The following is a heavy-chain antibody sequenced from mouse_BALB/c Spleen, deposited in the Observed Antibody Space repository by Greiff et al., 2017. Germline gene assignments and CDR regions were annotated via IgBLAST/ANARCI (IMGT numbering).Heavy chain of an antibody. CDR1: GYTFTSYW. D-gene: IGHD2-2*01. J-gene: IGHJ3*01. V-gene: IGHV1-5*01. CDR2: IYPGNSDT. Sequence: EVQLQQSGTVLARPGASVKMSCKASGYTFTSYWMHWVKQRPGQGLEWIGAIYPGNSDTSYNQKFKGKAKLTAVTSTSTAYMQLSSLTSEDSAVYYCTGGLRRGFAYWGQGTLVTVSA. CDR3: TGGLRRGFAY.